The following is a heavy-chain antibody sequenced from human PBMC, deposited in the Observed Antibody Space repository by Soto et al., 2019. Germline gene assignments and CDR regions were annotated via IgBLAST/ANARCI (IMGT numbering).Heavy chain of an antibody. Sequence: SVKVSCKASGGTFSSYAISWVRQAPGQGLEWMGGIIPIFGTANYAQKFQGRVTITADESTSTAYMELSSLRSEDTAVYYCARDRVGYSRANYYYYGMDVWGQGTTVTVSS. CDR3: ARDRVGYSRANYYYYGMDV. CDR1: GGTFSSYA. D-gene: IGHD4-4*01. CDR2: IIPIFGTA. J-gene: IGHJ6*02. V-gene: IGHV1-69*13.